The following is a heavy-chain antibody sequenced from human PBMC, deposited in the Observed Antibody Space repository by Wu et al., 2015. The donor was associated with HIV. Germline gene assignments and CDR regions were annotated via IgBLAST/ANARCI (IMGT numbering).Heavy chain of an antibody. J-gene: IGHJ6*02. CDR1: GYTFTGFY. D-gene: IGHD3-10*01. Sequence: QVQLVQSGAEVKKPGASVNVSCKASGYTFTGFYIHWVRQAPGQGLEWMGWIKPSSGLINYAEKFQGRVTMTRDTSINTAYMELTRLKSDDTAVYYCARDSANYGMDVWGQGTTVTVSS. V-gene: IGHV1-2*02. CDR3: ARDSANYGMDV. CDR2: IKPSSGLI.